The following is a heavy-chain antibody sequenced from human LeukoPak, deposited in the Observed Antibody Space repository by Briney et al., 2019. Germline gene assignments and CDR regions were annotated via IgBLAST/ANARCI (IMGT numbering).Heavy chain of an antibody. CDR2: IIPIFGTA. V-gene: IGHV1-69*05. Sequence: ASEKVSCKASGGTFSSYAISWVRQAPGQGLEWMGRIIPIFGTANYAQKFQGRVTITTDESTSTAYMELSSLRSEDTAVYYCARDRQTYGDYDPWGQGTLVTVSS. J-gene: IGHJ5*02. CDR1: GGTFSSYA. D-gene: IGHD4-17*01. CDR3: ARDRQTYGDYDP.